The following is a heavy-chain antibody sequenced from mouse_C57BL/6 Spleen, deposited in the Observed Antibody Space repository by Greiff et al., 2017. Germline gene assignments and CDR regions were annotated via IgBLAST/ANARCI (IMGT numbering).Heavy chain of an antibody. J-gene: IGHJ2*01. CDR2: IDPEDGDT. CDR3: TSSYYYGSSWYYFDY. V-gene: IGHV14-1*01. Sequence: EVQLQQSGAELVRPGASVKLSCTASGFNIKDYYMHWVKQRPEQGLEWIGRIDPEDGDTEYAPKFQGKATMTADTSSNTAYLQLSSLTSEDTAVYYCTSSYYYGSSWYYFDYWGQGTTLTVSS. D-gene: IGHD1-1*01. CDR1: GFNIKDYY.